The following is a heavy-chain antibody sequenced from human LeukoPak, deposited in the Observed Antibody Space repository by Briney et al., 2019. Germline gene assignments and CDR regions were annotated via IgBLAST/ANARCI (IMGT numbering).Heavy chain of an antibody. CDR3: ASFFPAYYDSSGYYSDY. V-gene: IGHV3-53*01. CDR2: IYSGGST. Sequence: GGSLRLSCAASGFTVSSNYMSWVRQAPGKGLEWVSVIYSGGSTYYADSVKGRFTISRDNSKNTLYLQMNSLRAQDTAVYYCASFFPAYYDSSGYYSDYWGQGTLVTVSS. J-gene: IGHJ4*02. D-gene: IGHD3-22*01. CDR1: GFTVSSNY.